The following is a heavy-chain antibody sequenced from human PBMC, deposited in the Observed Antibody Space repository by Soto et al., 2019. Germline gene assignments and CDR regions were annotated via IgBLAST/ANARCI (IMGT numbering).Heavy chain of an antibody. V-gene: IGHV3-15*01. CDR1: GLPFSKAW. CDR2: TKNKGTT. Sequence: EVHLVESGGGLVKPGGSLRLSCAASGLPFSKAWMSWVRQAPGKGLEWVGRTKNKGTTDYAAPVKDRFTISRDDSQNMVYLQIDGLKTEDTAVYYCTTDVEDSGNAGGFDYWGRGTLVTVSS. D-gene: IGHD1-1*01. J-gene: IGHJ4*02. CDR3: TTDVEDSGNAGGFDY.